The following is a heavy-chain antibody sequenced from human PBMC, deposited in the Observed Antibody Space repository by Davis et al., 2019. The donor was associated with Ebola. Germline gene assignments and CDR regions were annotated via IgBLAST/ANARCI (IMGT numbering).Heavy chain of an antibody. D-gene: IGHD3-10*01. V-gene: IGHV1-18*01. CDR1: GYTFTNYG. Sequence: ASVKVSCKASGYTFTNYGITWVRQAPGQGLEWMGWISTYDGNTNYTQNLQGRVTMTTDTSTSTVYMDLRSLRSEDTAVFYCARIILGRDFYGMDVWGQGTTVTVSS. CDR2: ISTYDGNT. CDR3: ARIILGRDFYGMDV. J-gene: IGHJ6*02.